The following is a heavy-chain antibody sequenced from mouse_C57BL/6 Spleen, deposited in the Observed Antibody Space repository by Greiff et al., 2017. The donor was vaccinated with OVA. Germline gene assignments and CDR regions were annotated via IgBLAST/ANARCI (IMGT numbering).Heavy chain of an antibody. J-gene: IGHJ4*01. V-gene: IGHV1-42*01. CDR3: VYYGYDGDYARDY. CDR2: INPSTGGT. CDR1: GYSFTGYY. Sequence: EVQLQQSGPELVKPGASVKISCKASGYSFTGYYMNWVKQSPEKSLEWIGEINPSTGGTTYNQKFKAKATLTVDKSSSTAYMQLKSLTSEDSAVYYCVYYGYDGDYARDYWGQGTSVTVSS. D-gene: IGHD2-2*01.